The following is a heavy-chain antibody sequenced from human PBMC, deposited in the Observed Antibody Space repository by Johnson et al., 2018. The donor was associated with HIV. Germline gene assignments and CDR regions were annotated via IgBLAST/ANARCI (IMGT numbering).Heavy chain of an antibody. Sequence: QVQLVESGGGVVRPGESLRLSCAASGFIFDDFGMNWVRHAPGKGLEWVSVIFTVGDVYYADSVKGRFTISRDNSKNTLHLQMNSLRAEDTAVYYCARDLDSSSSEDAFDIWGQGTMVTVSS. CDR3: ARDLDSSSSEDAFDI. V-gene: IGHV3-NL1*01. CDR2: IFTVGDV. D-gene: IGHD6-6*01. CDR1: GFIFDDFG. J-gene: IGHJ3*02.